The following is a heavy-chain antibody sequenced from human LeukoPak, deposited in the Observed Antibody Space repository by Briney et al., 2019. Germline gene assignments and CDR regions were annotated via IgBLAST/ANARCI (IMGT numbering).Heavy chain of an antibody. CDR2: ISYDGSNK. Sequence: GGSLSLSCAASGFTFSSYAMHWVRQAPGKGLEWVAVISYDGSNKYYADSVKGRFTISRDNSKNTLYLQMNSLRAEDTAVYYCARDRREWMRGDPFDYWGQGTRVTVSS. D-gene: IGHD3-3*01. CDR3: ARDRREWMRGDPFDY. CDR1: GFTFSSYA. V-gene: IGHV3-30-3*01. J-gene: IGHJ4*02.